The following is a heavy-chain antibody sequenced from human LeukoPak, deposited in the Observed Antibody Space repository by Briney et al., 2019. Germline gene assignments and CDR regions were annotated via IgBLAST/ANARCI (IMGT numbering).Heavy chain of an antibody. CDR1: GASISSYY. CDR3: AREREQLVDY. D-gene: IGHD6-13*01. V-gene: IGHV4-4*07. Sequence: SETLSLTCTVSGASISSYYWNWIRQPAGKGLEWIGRIYTSGSTDYNPSLKSRVTMSVDSSKNQFSLKLSSVTAADTAVYYCAREREQLVDYWGQGTLVTVSS. J-gene: IGHJ4*02. CDR2: IYTSGST.